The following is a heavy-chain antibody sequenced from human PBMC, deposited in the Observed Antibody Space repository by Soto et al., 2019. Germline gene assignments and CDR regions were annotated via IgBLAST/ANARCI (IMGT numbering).Heavy chain of an antibody. Sequence: SETLSPTCTVSGGSISSSSSSWGWVRQPPGKGLEWAGSMLYSGSTYYTPSLKSRVTISVDTSKNQFSLKLSSVTAADTAVYYCARLVVVAAPLLYYYYGMDVWGQGTTVT. CDR2: MLYSGST. D-gene: IGHD2-15*01. J-gene: IGHJ6*02. V-gene: IGHV4-39*01. CDR1: GGSISSSSSS. CDR3: ARLVVVAAPLLYYYYGMDV.